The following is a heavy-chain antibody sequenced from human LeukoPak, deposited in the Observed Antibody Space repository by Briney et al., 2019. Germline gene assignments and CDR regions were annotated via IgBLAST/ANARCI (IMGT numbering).Heavy chain of an antibody. CDR3: ARVLSSYFPGHYYYGMDV. V-gene: IGHV1-18*04. J-gene: IGHJ6*04. CDR1: GYTFTSYG. D-gene: IGHD4-11*01. CDR2: VSAYNGKT. Sequence: RASVKVSCKASGYTFTSYGISWVRQAPGQGLEWMGWVSAYNGKTNYAQKLQGRVTMTTDTSTSTAYMELRSLRSDDTAVYYCARVLSSYFPGHYYYGMDVWGKGTTVTVSS.